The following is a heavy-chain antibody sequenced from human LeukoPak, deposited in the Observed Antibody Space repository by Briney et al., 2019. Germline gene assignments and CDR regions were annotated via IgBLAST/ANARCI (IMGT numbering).Heavy chain of an antibody. CDR2: INPSGGST. V-gene: IGHV1-46*01. CDR3: ARIGPRGQFDY. J-gene: IGHJ4*02. CDR1: GYTFTSYY. Sequence: GASVKVSCKASGYTFTSYYMHWVRQAPGQGLERMGIINPSGGSTSYAQKFQGRVTMTRDTSTSTVYMELSSLRSEDTAVYYCARIGPRGQFDYWGRGTLVTVSS.